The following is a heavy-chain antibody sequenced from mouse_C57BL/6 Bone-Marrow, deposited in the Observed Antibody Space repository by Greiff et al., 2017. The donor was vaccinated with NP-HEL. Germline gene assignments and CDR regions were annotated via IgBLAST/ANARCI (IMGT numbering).Heavy chain of an antibody. CDR3: ARGGGSSGYFDY. J-gene: IGHJ2*01. CDR2: IYPGSGNT. CDR1: GYTFTDYY. V-gene: IGHV1-76*01. Sequence: QVQLQQSGAELVRPGASVKLSCKASGYTFTDYYINWVKQRPGQGLEWIARIYPGSGNTYYNEKFKGKATLTAEKSSSTAYMQLSSLTSEDSAVYFCARGGGSSGYFDYWGQGTTLTVSS. D-gene: IGHD3-2*02.